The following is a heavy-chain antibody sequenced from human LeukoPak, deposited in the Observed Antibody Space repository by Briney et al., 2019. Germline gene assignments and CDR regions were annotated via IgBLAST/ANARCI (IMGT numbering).Heavy chain of an antibody. CDR3: AQTQGYYDA. CDR2: IYGSDDKT. CDR1: GFTFSNYA. D-gene: IGHD2-15*01. Sequence: GGSLRLSCVASGFTFSNYAMSWVRQAPGKGLELVSGIYGSDDKTVYGDAVKGRFTISRDNSKNTLYLQMNSLRADDTAVYYCAQTQGYYDAWGQGALVTVSS. J-gene: IGHJ5*02. V-gene: IGHV3-23*01.